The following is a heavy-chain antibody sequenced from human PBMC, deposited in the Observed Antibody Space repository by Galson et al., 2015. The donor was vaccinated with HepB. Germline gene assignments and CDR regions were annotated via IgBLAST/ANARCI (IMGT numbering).Heavy chain of an antibody. V-gene: IGHV3-48*03. Sequence: SLRLSCAASGFTFSSYSMSWVRQAPGKGLEWVSYISNTAGTIYYADSVKGRFTMSRDNANSSVDLQMNNLRAEDTAVYYCARVPRFLKWLNGDWFDPWGQGTLVTVSS. J-gene: IGHJ5*02. CDR1: GFTFSSYS. CDR3: ARVPRFLKWLNGDWFDP. D-gene: IGHD3-3*01. CDR2: ISNTAGTI.